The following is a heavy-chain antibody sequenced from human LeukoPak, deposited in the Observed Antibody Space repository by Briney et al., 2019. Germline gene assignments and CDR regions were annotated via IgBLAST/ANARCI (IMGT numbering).Heavy chain of an antibody. J-gene: IGHJ5*02. CDR3: ARYSGYESYNWFGP. V-gene: IGHV3-30*03. D-gene: IGHD5-12*01. Sequence: SGRSLRLSCAASGFTFSSYGMHWVRQAPGKGLEWVAVISYDGSNKYYADSVKGRFTISRDNSKNTLYLQMNSLRAADTAVYYCARYSGYESYNWFGPWGQGTLVTVSS. CDR1: GFTFSSYG. CDR2: ISYDGSNK.